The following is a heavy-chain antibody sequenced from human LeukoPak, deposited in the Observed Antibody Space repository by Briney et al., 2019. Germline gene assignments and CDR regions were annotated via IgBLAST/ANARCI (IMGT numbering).Heavy chain of an antibody. CDR1: GYTFTGYY. CDR3: AKPYSPWEYSGSYLGFDY. CDR2: INPNSGGT. J-gene: IGHJ4*02. D-gene: IGHD1-26*01. V-gene: IGHV1-2*02. Sequence: GASVKVSCKASGYTFTGYYMHWVRQAPGQGPEWMGWINPNSGGTNYAQKFQGRVTMTRDTSISTAYMGLSRLRSDDTAVYYCAKPYSPWEYSGSYLGFDYWGQGTLVTVSS.